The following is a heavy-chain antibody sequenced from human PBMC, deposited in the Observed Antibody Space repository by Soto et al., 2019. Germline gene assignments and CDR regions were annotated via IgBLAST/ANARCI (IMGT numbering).Heavy chain of an antibody. CDR3: ARDASAKMVRGVIGYYGRDV. J-gene: IGHJ6*02. CDR1: GGSFSGYY. Sequence: QVQLQQWGAGLLKPSETLSLTCAVYGGSFSGYYWSWIRQPPGKGLEWIGEINHSGSTNYNPSLKRRVTISVDTSKNQFSLKLSSVTAADTAVYYCARDASAKMVRGVIGYYGRDVWGQGTTVTVSS. D-gene: IGHD3-10*01. V-gene: IGHV4-34*01. CDR2: INHSGST.